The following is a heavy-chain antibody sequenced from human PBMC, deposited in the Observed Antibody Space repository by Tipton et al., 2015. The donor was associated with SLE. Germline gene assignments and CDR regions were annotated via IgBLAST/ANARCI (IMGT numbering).Heavy chain of an antibody. V-gene: IGHV3-23*01. CDR1: GFTLRNFD. D-gene: IGHD3-10*01. CDR2: ISAGGSST. Sequence: GSLRLSCVTSGFTLRNFDMSWVRQGPGKGLDWVSSISAGGSSTFYADSVKGRFTITRDNSDKTVYLQMDILTTEDTAVYYCAKDGNHHGSGSYGSWFDSWGQGTLVSVSS. J-gene: IGHJ5*01. CDR3: AKDGNHHGSGSYGSWFDS.